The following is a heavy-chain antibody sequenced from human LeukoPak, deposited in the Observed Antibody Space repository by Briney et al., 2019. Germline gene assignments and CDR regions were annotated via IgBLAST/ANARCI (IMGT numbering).Heavy chain of an antibody. Sequence: GGSLRLSCAAPGFPVRDFWMAWVRQAPGKGLEWVAHIKEDRTADYYVDSVKGRFTISKDDGKNSLHLQMNSLRVEDTAVYYCVRGGWELDYWGQGTLVTVSS. V-gene: IGHV3-7*01. D-gene: IGHD4-23*01. CDR1: GFPVRDFW. CDR2: IKEDRTAD. CDR3: VRGGWELDY. J-gene: IGHJ4*02.